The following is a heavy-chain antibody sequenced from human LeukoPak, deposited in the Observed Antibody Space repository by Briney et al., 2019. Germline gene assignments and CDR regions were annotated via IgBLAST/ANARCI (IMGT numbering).Heavy chain of an antibody. CDR2: ISYDGSNK. CDR1: GFTFSSYG. Sequence: PGRSLRLSCAASGFTFSSYGMHWVRQAPGKGLEWVAVISYDGSNKYYADSVKGRFTISRDNSKNTLYLQMDSLRAEDTAVYYCASHSSGYYYFDYWGQGTLVTVSS. V-gene: IGHV3-30*03. CDR3: ASHSSGYYYFDY. J-gene: IGHJ4*02. D-gene: IGHD3-22*01.